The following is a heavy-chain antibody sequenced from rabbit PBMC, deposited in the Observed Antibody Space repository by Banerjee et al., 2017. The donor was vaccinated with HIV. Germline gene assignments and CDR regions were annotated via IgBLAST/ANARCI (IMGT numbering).Heavy chain of an antibody. CDR1: GIDFSNVG. CDR2: IDNGDGST. V-gene: IGHV1S47*01. D-gene: IGHD8-1*01. J-gene: IGHJ4*01. Sequence: QEQLEESGGDLVKPGASLTLSCKASGIDFSNVGISWVRQAPGKGPEWIACIDNGDGSTYYANWVNGRFTISRSTSLNTVTLQMTSLTAADTATYFCARDGGSSVYTQYYFNLWGPGTLVTVS. CDR3: ARDGGSSVYTQYYFNL.